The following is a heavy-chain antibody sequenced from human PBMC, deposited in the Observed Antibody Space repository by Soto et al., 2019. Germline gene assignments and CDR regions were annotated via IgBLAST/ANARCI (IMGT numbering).Heavy chain of an antibody. V-gene: IGHV5-51*01. CDR1: GYSFTSYW. D-gene: IGHD2-2*01. CDR3: ARQGWTVVVPAAHVDY. Sequence: GGSLTISCKGSGYSFTSYWIGWVRQMPGKGLEWMGTIYPGDSDTRYSPSFQGQVTISADKSISTAYLQWSSLKASDTAMYYCARQGWTVVVPAAHVDYWGQGTLVTVSS. CDR2: IYPGDSDT. J-gene: IGHJ4*02.